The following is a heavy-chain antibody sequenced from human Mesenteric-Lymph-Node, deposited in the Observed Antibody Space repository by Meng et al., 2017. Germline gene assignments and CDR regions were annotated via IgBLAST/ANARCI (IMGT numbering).Heavy chain of an antibody. D-gene: IGHD3-22*01. CDR2: IRSKANSYAT. V-gene: IGHV3-73*01. Sequence: GESLKISCAASGFTFSGSAMHWVRQASGKGLEWVGRIRSKANSYATAYAASVKGRFTISRDDSKNTAYLQMNSLKTEDTAVYYCARDLQSNYYDSLPTDYWGQGTQVTVSS. CDR1: GFTFSGSA. J-gene: IGHJ4*02. CDR3: ARDLQSNYYDSLPTDY.